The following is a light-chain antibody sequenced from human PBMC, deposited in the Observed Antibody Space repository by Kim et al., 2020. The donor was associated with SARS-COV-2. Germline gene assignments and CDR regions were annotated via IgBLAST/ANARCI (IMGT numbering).Light chain of an antibody. CDR2: DAS. Sequence: SSVGDIATITCRASQSISSWLAWYQQKPWKAPNLLIYDASSLESGVPSRFSGSGSGTEFTLTISSLQPDDFATYYCQQYKSYSITFGQGTRLEIK. J-gene: IGKJ5*01. CDR3: QQYKSYSIT. CDR1: QSISSW. V-gene: IGKV1-5*01.